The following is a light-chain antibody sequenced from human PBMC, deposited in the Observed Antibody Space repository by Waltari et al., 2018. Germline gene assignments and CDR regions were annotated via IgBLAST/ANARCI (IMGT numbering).Light chain of an antibody. V-gene: IGLV2-23*01. CDR1: SSAVGGYNL. J-gene: IGLJ2*01. Sequence: CALTQPASVSGSPGQSIPISCTGTSSAVGGYNLVTWYQQHPGKAPKLMVYEASNRPSGVSNRFSGSKSGNTASLTISGLQAEDEADYYCSSYAGNCNLVVFGGGTKLTVL. CDR2: EAS. CDR3: SSYAGNCNLVV.